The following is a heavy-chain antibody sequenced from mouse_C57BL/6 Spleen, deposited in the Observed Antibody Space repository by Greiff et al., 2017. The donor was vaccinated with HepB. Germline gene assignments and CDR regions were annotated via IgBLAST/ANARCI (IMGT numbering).Heavy chain of an antibody. Sequence: DVHLVESGGGLVKPGGSLKLSCAASGFTFSDYGMHWVRQAPEKGLEWVAYISSGSSTIYYADTVKGRFTISRDNAKNTLFLQMTSLRSEDTAMYYCAIYYGNYPYAMDYWGQGTSVTVSS. V-gene: IGHV5-17*01. CDR1: GFTFSDYG. CDR2: ISSGSSTI. CDR3: AIYYGNYPYAMDY. J-gene: IGHJ4*01. D-gene: IGHD2-1*01.